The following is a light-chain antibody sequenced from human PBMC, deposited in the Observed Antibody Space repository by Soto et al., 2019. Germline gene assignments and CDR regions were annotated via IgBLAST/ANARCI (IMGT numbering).Light chain of an antibody. Sequence: EIVLTQSPGTLSLSPGERATLSCRASQSVSSSYLAWYQQKPGQAPRLLIYGASSRATGIPDRFSGSGSGTDFTLTISRLEPEDFAVYYCQQYGSSLITVGQGTRME. CDR3: QQYGSSLIT. J-gene: IGKJ5*01. CDR2: GAS. V-gene: IGKV3-20*01. CDR1: QSVSSSY.